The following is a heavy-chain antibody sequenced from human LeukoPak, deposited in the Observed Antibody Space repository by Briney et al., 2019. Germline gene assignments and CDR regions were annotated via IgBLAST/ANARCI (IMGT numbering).Heavy chain of an antibody. J-gene: IGHJ3*02. CDR2: IYYSGST. CDR1: GGSISSSSYY. Sequence: SETLSLTCTVSGGSISSSSYYWGWIRQPPGKGPEWIGRIYYSGSTYYNPSLKSRVTISVDTSKNQFSLKLSSVTAADTAVYYCARRITAVDLEVDAFDIWGQGTMVTVSS. V-gene: IGHV4-39*01. CDR3: ARRITAVDLEVDAFDI. D-gene: IGHD3-16*01.